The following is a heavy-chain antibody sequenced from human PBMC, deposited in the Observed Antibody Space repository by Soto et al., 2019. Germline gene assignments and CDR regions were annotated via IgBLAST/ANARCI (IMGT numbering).Heavy chain of an antibody. CDR1: GGSISSYY. J-gene: IGHJ4*02. V-gene: IGHV4-59*01. Sequence: SETLSLSCTVSGGSISSYYWSWIRQPPGKGLEWIGYIYYSGSTNYNPSLKSRVTISVDTSKNQFSLKLSSVTAADTAVYYCARSPFRNYFDYWGQGTLVTVSS. CDR2: IYYSGST. D-gene: IGHD2-21*01. CDR3: ARSPFRNYFDY.